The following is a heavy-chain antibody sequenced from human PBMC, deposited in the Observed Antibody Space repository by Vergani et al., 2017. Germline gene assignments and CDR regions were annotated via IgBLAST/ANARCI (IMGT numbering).Heavy chain of an antibody. CDR2: ISWNSGST. V-gene: IGHV3-9*01. D-gene: IGHD2-2*01. J-gene: IGHJ3*02. CDR1: GFTFDDYA. CDR3: ANGEGEYCSSTSCRNAFDI. Sequence: EVQLVESGGGLVQPGRSLRLSCAASGFTFDDYAMHWVRQAPGKGLEWVSGISWNSGSTGYADSVKGRFTISRDNAKNSLYLQMNSLRAEDTAVYYCANGEGEYCSSTSCRNAFDIWGQGTMVTVSS.